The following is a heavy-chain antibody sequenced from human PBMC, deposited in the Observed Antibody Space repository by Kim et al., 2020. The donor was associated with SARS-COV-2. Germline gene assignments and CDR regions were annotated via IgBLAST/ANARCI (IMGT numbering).Heavy chain of an antibody. J-gene: IGHJ5*02. CDR1: GYTLTELS. Sequence: ASVKVSCKVSGYTLTELSMHWVRQAPGKGLEWMGGFDPEDGETIYAQKFQGRVTMTEDTSTDTAYMELSSLRSEDTAVYYCATSCSLTSCHWFDPWGQGTLVTVST. V-gene: IGHV1-24*01. D-gene: IGHD2-2*01. CDR3: ATSCSLTSCHWFDP. CDR2: FDPEDGET.